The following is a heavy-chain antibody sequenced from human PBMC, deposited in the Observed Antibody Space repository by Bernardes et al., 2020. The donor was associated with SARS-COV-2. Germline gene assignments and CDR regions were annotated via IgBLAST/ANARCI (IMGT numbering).Heavy chain of an antibody. J-gene: IGHJ1*01. Sequence: SETLSLTCTVSGGSISSYYWSWIRQAPGKGLEWIGYMYYSRNTNYNPSLKSRVTISVDTSKNQFSLKLSSVTAADTAVYYCARTPYGDYGYFQRWGRGTLVTVSS. D-gene: IGHD4-17*01. CDR3: ARTPYGDYGYFQR. CDR2: MYYSRNT. V-gene: IGHV4-59*01. CDR1: GGSISSYY.